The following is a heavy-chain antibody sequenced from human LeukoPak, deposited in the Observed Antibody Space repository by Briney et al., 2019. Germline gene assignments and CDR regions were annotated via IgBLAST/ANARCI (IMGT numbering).Heavy chain of an antibody. V-gene: IGHV4-34*01. J-gene: IGHJ6*03. CDR1: GGSFSGYY. CDR3: ARGGSGRTVYYYYYMDV. Sequence: SETLSLTCAVYGGSFSGYYRSWIRQPPGKGLEWIGEINHSGSTNYNPSLKSRVTMSVDTSKNQFSLKLSSVTAADTAVYYCARGGSGRTVYYYYYMDVWGKGTTVTVSS. D-gene: IGHD3-10*01. CDR2: INHSGST.